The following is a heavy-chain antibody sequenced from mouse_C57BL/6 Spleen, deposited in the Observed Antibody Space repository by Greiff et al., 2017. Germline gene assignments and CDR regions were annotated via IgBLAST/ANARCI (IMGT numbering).Heavy chain of an antibody. CDR1: GFTFSDYG. Sequence: EVKLMESGGGLVKPGGSLKLSCAASGFTFSDYGMHWVRQAPEKGLEWVAYISSGSSTIYYADTVKGRFTISRDNAKNTLFLQMTSLRSEDTAMYYCARKFYYGNLFDYWGQGTTLTVSS. J-gene: IGHJ2*01. CDR2: ISSGSSTI. CDR3: ARKFYYGNLFDY. V-gene: IGHV5-17*01. D-gene: IGHD2-1*01.